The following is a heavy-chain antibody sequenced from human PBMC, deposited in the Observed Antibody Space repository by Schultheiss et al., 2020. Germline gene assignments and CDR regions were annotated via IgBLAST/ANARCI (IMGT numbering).Heavy chain of an antibody. CDR3: ARDRALVDY. J-gene: IGHJ4*02. CDR1: GFTFSSYS. V-gene: IGHV3-48*01. Sequence: GESLKIFCAASGFTFSSYSMNWVRQAPGKGLEWVSYISSSSSTIYYADSVKGRFTISRDNAKNSLYLQMNSLRAEDTAVYYCARDRALVDYWGQGTLVTVSS. D-gene: IGHD3-10*01. CDR2: ISSSSSTI.